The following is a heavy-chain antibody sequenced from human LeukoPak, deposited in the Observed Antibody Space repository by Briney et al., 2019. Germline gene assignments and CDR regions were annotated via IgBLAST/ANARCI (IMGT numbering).Heavy chain of an antibody. Sequence: ASVKVSCKASGYTFTGYYMHWVRQAPGQGLEWMGWINTNSGGTNYAQKFQGRVTMTRDTSISTAYMELSRLGSDDTAVYYCATEWRAEYYYDSSFLGYWGQGTLVTVSS. CDR3: ATEWRAEYYYDSSFLGY. J-gene: IGHJ4*02. CDR1: GYTFTGYY. D-gene: IGHD3-22*01. CDR2: INTNSGGT. V-gene: IGHV1-2*02.